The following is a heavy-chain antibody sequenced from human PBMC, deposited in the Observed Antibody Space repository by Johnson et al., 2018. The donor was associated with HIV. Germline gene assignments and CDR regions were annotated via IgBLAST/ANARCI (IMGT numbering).Heavy chain of an antibody. J-gene: IGHJ3*02. Sequence: VQLVESGGGLVQPGGSLRLSCAASGFTVSSNYMSLVRQAPEKGLEWVADIKCDGSEKYYVDSVKGRFTISRDNAKNSLYLQMNSLRAEDTAVYYCARAGLDAFDIWGQGTMVTVSS. CDR2: IKCDGSEK. V-gene: IGHV3-7*01. CDR3: ARAGLDAFDI. CDR1: GFTVSSNY.